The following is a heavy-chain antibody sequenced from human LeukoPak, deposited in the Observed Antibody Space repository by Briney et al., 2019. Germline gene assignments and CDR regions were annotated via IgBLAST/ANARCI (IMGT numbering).Heavy chain of an antibody. CDR1: GFPFSNYA. V-gene: IGHV3-30-3*01. J-gene: IGHJ4*02. CDR2: VSYDGSNQ. CDR3: AREPKLVGATGGGY. D-gene: IGHD1-26*01. Sequence: GRSLRLSCAASGFPFSNYAIHWVRQAPGKGLEWVAIVSYDGSNQYYADSVKGRFTISRDNSKNTLYLQMNSLRPEDTAVYYCAREPKLVGATGGGYWGQGTLVTVSS.